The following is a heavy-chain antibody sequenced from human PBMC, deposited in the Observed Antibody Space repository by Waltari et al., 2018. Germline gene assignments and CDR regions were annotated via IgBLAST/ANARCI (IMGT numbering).Heavy chain of an antibody. CDR1: SSGYY. Sequence: SSGYYWGWIRQPPGKGLEWIGSIYHSGSTYYNPSLKSRVTISVDTSKNQFSLKLSSVTAADTAVYYCARDSRSFIAAAGTLNWFDPWGQGTLVTVSS. CDR3: ARDSRSFIAAAGTLNWFDP. J-gene: IGHJ5*02. CDR2: IYHSGST. V-gene: IGHV4-38-2*02. D-gene: IGHD6-13*01.